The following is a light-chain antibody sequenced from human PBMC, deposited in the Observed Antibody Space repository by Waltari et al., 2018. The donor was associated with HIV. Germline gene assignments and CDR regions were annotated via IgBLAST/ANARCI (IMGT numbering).Light chain of an antibody. CDR3: QQYGDTPLT. Sequence: SCRASQHVGSRRLAWYQRKLGQAPRLLIYDASTRATGIPDRFSGSGSGTDFTLTINRLEPEDFAVYFCQQYGDTPLTFGGGTKVEIK. V-gene: IGKV3-20*01. CDR1: QHVGSRR. J-gene: IGKJ4*01. CDR2: DAS.